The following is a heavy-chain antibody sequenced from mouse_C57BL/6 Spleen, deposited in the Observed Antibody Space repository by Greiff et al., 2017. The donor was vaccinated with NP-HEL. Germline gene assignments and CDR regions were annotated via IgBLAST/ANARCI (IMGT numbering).Heavy chain of an antibody. CDR1: GFNIKDYY. CDR3: ARSSVPYYGSSYWYFDV. D-gene: IGHD1-1*01. V-gene: IGHV14-2*01. CDR2: IDPEDGET. J-gene: IGHJ1*03. Sequence: EVQRVESGAELVKPGASVKLSCTASGFNIKDYYMHWVKQRTEQGLEWIGRIDPEDGETKYAPKFQGKATITADTSSNTAYLQLSSLTSEDTAVYYCARSSVPYYGSSYWYFDVWGTGTTVTVSS.